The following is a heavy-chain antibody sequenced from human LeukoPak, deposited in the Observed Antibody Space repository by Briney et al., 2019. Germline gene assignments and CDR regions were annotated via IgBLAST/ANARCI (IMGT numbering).Heavy chain of an antibody. Sequence: GGSLRLSCAASGFTFTTYAMSWVRQAPGKGLEWVSAISGRGGTTYYADSVKGRFTISRVNSKNTVSLQMNSLGAEDTAVYYCAKVRGAVAITFLDYWGQGTLVTVSS. CDR2: ISGRGGTT. J-gene: IGHJ4*02. CDR1: GFTFTTYA. V-gene: IGHV3-23*01. CDR3: AKVRGAVAITFLDY. D-gene: IGHD3-22*01.